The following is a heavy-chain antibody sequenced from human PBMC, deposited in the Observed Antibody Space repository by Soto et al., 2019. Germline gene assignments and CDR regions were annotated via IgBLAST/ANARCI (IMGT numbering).Heavy chain of an antibody. J-gene: IGHJ4*02. CDR1: GLTFSTYT. CDR2: IYGGGGGET. D-gene: IGHD2-8*01. V-gene: IGHV3-23*01. CDR3: AKDRHPDGRWPFEH. Sequence: GGSLRLSCAASGLTFSTYTMSWVRQAPGKGLEWVSGIYGGGGGETFYARSVRGRFTISRDNSNNKLYLQMNSLRAEDTAIYYCAKDRHPDGRWPFEHWGQGTLVTVSS.